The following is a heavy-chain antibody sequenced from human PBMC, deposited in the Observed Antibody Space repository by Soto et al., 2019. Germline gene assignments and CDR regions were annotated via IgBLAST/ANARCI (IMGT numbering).Heavy chain of an antibody. J-gene: IGHJ1*01. Sequence: EVQLVESGGGLVQPGGSLRLSCAASGFTVSSNHMSWVRQAPGKGLEWISTIYIGGGTYYADSVKGRFTISRDNSNNALYLQMHSLRAEDTAVYYCARDGGRSSWFEYFQYWGRGSLVTVSS. V-gene: IGHV3-66*01. CDR1: GFTVSSNH. CDR3: ARDGGRSSWFEYFQY. D-gene: IGHD6-13*01. CDR2: IYIGGGT.